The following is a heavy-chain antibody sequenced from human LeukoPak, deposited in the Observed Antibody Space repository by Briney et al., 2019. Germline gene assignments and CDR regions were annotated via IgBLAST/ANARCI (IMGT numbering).Heavy chain of an antibody. V-gene: IGHV3-23*01. CDR3: ARDFFAFGGVIALLDY. CDR2: ISPSGDIT. Sequence: GGTLRLSCAASGFIFSSHGMNWVRQAPGKGLEWVSGISPSGDITYYADSVKGRFTISRDNSKNTVYLQMDSLRFEDAAVYYCARDFFAFGGVIALLDYWGQGTLVTVSS. CDR1: GFIFSSHG. D-gene: IGHD3-16*02. J-gene: IGHJ4*02.